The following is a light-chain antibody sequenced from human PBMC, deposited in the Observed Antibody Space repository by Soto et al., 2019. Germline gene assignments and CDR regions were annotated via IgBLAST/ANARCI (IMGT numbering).Light chain of an antibody. CDR1: QSLLHSNGYNY. CDR2: LNS. J-gene: IGKJ1*01. Sequence: DIVMTQSPLSLPVTPGEPASISCSSSQSLLHSNGYNYLDWYLQKPGQSPQLLIYLNSNRASGVPDRFSGSGSGTDFTLKISRVEAEDVGVYYCMQALQTPRTFGQGTKVEIK. CDR3: MQALQTPRT. V-gene: IGKV2-28*01.